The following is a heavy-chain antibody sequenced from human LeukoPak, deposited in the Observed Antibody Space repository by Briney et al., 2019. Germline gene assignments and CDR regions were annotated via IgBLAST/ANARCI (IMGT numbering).Heavy chain of an antibody. D-gene: IGHD6-13*01. V-gene: IGHV2-70*11. CDR2: IDWDDDK. Sequence: ASGPALAKPPQTLTPTCTFSGFGLSTRGMCVCWIRQTPGKALEWHTSIDWDDDKYYSTSLKTRLTISKDTTKNQVVHTMTNMDPVDTATYCWARIMYSSSPLPDHWGQGTLVTVSS. CDR1: GFGLSTRGMC. J-gene: IGHJ4*02. CDR3: ARIMYSSSPLPDH.